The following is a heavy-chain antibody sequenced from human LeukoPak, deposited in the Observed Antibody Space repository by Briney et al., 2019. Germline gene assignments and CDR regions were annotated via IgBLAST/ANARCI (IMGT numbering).Heavy chain of an antibody. CDR1: GFTFSSYG. D-gene: IGHD2-15*01. V-gene: IGHV3-30*03. CDR3: ALGIFGDYYYGMDV. CDR2: ISYDGSNK. J-gene: IGHJ6*02. Sequence: GRSLRLSCAASGFTFSSYGMHWVRQAPGKGLEWVAVISYDGSNKYYADSVKGRFTISRDNSKNTLYLQMNSLRAEDTAVYYCALGIFGDYYYGMDVWGQGTTVIVSS.